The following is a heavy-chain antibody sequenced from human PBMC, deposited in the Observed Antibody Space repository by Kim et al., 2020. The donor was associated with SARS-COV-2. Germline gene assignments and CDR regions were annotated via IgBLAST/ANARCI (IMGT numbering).Heavy chain of an antibody. V-gene: IGHV3-73*01. D-gene: IGHD3-3*02. Sequence: GGSLRLSCAASGFTFSGSAIHWVRQASGKGLEWVGRIRSKANSYATAYAASVRGRFSISRDDSKNTAYLQMNNLKTEDTAVYYCTSVPATPLAFWDAFDMWGRGTMVTVSS. J-gene: IGHJ3*02. CDR3: TSVPATPLAFWDAFDM. CDR2: IRSKANSYAT. CDR1: GFTFSGSA.